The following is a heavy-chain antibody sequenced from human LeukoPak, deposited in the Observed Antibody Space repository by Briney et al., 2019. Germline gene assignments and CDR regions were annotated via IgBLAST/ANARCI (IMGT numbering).Heavy chain of an antibody. J-gene: IGHJ4*02. CDR1: RFTFSSYW. D-gene: IGHD3-10*01. CDR3: ARDLSEHLGFGVLHY. V-gene: IGHV3-74*01. Sequence: GGSLRLSCAAPRFTFSSYWMHWVRQTPGKGLVWVSRINSDGRTTTYADSVKGRFTISRDNAKNTLYLQMNSLRGEDSAVYHCARDLSEHLGFGVLHYWGQGALVTVSS. CDR2: INSDGRTT.